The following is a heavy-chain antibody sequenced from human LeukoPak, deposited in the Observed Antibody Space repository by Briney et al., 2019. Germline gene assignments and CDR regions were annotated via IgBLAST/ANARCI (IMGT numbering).Heavy chain of an antibody. V-gene: IGHV3-15*01. Sequence: NPGGSLRLSCAASGFTFNTAWMSWVRQAPGKGLEWVGHVKSKNAGGTTGYAAPVKGRFTISRDDSKTTLYLQMNSLKTEDTAVYYCTTEYYGSDYYWGQGTLVTVSS. J-gene: IGHJ4*02. D-gene: IGHD3-10*01. CDR3: TTEYYGSDYY. CDR1: GFTFNTAW. CDR2: VKSKNAGGTT.